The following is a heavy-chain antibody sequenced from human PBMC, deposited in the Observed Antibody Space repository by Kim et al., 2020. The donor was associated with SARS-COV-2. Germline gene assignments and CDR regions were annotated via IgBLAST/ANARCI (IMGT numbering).Heavy chain of an antibody. CDR2: LSTSSSRI. V-gene: IGHV3-48*04. J-gene: IGHJ6*02. CDR1: GFTFSDHS. D-gene: IGHD1-26*01. CDR3: ARGEGSHPLHGTDV. Sequence: GGSLRLSCAASGFTFSDHSMNWVRQAPGKGLEWVSYLSTSSSRIDHADSVKGRFTISRDDAENSLYLQMNSLRVEDTAVYYCARGEGSHPLHGTDVWGQGTTVTVS.